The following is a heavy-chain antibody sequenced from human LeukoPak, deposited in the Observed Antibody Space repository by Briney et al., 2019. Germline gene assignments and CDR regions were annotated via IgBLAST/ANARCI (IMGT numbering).Heavy chain of an antibody. J-gene: IGHJ4*02. Sequence: GGSLRLSCEASGFTFSSYAMSWVRQAPGKGLEWVSGISGSGASTYYADSVKGRFTISRDNSKNTLCLQMNSLRAEDTAIYYCAKDLGITGTTIPYYFDCWGQGILVTVSS. V-gene: IGHV3-23*01. CDR3: AKDLGITGTTIPYYFDC. D-gene: IGHD1-7*01. CDR1: GFTFSSYA. CDR2: ISGSGAST.